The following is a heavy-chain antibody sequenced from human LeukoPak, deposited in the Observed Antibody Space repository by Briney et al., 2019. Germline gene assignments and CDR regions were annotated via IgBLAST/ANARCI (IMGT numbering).Heavy chain of an antibody. J-gene: IGHJ6*03. CDR3: ARHYDYYYYMDV. CDR2: IYHSGST. Sequence: PSETLSLTCAVSGYSISSGYYWGWIRQPPGNGLEWIGSIYHSGSTYYNPSLKSRVTISVDTSKNQFSLKLSSVTAADAAVYYCARHYDYYYYMDVWGKGTTVTVSS. D-gene: IGHD3-16*01. V-gene: IGHV4-38-2*01. CDR1: GYSISSGYY.